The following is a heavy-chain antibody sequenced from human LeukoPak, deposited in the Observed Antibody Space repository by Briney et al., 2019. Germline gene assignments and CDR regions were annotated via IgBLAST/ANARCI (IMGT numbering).Heavy chain of an antibody. D-gene: IGHD5-18*01. CDR2: IKQDGSEK. V-gene: IGHV3-7*01. CDR1: GFTFDDYG. J-gene: IGHJ4*02. CDR3: ARDPGVRGYSGFDY. Sequence: PGGSLRLSCAASGFTFDDYGMSWVRQAPGKGLEWVANIKQDGSEKYYVDSVKGRFTISRDNAKNSLYLQMNSLRAEDTAVYYCARDPGVRGYSGFDYWGQGTLVTVSS.